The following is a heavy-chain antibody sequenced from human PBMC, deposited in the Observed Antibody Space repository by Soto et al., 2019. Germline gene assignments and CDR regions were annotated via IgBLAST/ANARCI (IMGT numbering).Heavy chain of an antibody. CDR3: ARQTPGTYGGYLDS. J-gene: IGHJ4*02. D-gene: IGHD4-17*01. Sequence: SETLSLTCSVSGGSINNYYWSWIRQPPGKGLEWIAYIHYSGSTKYNPSLQSRATISVDTSKNQLSLKLNSVTADDTAVYFCARQTPGTYGGYLDSWGQGTLVTVPQ. V-gene: IGHV4-59*08. CDR1: GGSINNYY. CDR2: IHYSGST.